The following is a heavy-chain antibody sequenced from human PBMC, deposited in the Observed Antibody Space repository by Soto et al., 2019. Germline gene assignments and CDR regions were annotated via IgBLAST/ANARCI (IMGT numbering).Heavy chain of an antibody. Sequence: QVQLQESGPGLVKPSETLSLTCTVSGGSISSYYWSWIRQPPVKGLEWIGYIYYSGSTNYNPSLKSRVTTTVDTSKNQFSLKPSSVTAADTAVYYCARRYGSAFDIWGQGTMVTVSS. CDR1: GGSISSYY. D-gene: IGHD3-10*01. CDR2: IYYSGST. V-gene: IGHV4-59*01. CDR3: ARRYGSAFDI. J-gene: IGHJ3*02.